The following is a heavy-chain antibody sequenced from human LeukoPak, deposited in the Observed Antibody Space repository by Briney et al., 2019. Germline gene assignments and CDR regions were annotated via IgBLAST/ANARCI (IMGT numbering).Heavy chain of an antibody. V-gene: IGHV3-23*01. Sequence: GGSLRLSCAASRFTVSSNYMSWVRQAPGKGLEWVSAISGSGGSTTDADSVKGRFTTSRDNSKSALYLQMNSLRAEDTAIYYCAKIFHTDGYYLGEHLFDAWGQGTLVTVSS. CDR3: AKIFHTDGYYLGEHLFDA. D-gene: IGHD3-22*01. CDR1: RFTVSSNY. CDR2: ISGSGGST. J-gene: IGHJ5*02.